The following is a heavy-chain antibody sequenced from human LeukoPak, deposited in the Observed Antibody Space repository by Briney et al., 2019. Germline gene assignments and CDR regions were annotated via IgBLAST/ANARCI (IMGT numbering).Heavy chain of an antibody. D-gene: IGHD3-16*01. V-gene: IGHV3-30*18. J-gene: IGHJ6*02. CDR3: VKVLVTYTVDV. CDR1: GVIFSSYN. CDR2: ISSDGTNK. Sequence: GGSLRLSSAASGVIFSSYNMDWARQAPGKGLEWVALISSDGTNKYYADAVKGRFTISRDNSKNTLYLQMHSMRGEDMAVYYCVKVLVTYTVDVWGQGTTVTVSS.